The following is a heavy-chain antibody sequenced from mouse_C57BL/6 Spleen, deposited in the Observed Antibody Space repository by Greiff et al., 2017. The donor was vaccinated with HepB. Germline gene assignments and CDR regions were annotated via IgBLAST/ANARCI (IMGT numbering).Heavy chain of an antibody. V-gene: IGHV5-17*01. CDR1: GFTFSDYG. Sequence: DVQLVESGGGLVKPGGSLKLSCAASGFTFSDYGMHWVRQAPEKGLEWVAYISSGSSTIYYADTVKGRFTISRDNAKNTLFLQRTSLRSEDTAMYYCARSTMVTTTRGYAMDYWGQGTSVTVSS. J-gene: IGHJ4*01. D-gene: IGHD2-2*01. CDR3: ARSTMVTTTRGYAMDY. CDR2: ISSGSSTI.